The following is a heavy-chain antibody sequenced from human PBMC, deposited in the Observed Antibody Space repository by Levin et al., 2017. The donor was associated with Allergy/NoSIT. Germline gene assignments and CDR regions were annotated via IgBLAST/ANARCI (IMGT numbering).Heavy chain of an antibody. D-gene: IGHD3-22*01. J-gene: IGHJ4*02. Sequence: GGSLRLSCKASGYTFINYWIGWVRQMPGKGPEWMGIIGPDNSDTRYSPSFEGQVTISVDKSISTAYLQWRSLKASDTAMYYCVRLESSAYSYVCYWGLGTLVTVSS. CDR3: VRLESSAYSYVCY. CDR1: GYTFINYW. CDR2: IGPDNSDT. V-gene: IGHV5-51*01.